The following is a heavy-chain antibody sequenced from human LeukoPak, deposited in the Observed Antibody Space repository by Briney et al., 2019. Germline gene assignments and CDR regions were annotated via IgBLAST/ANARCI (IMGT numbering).Heavy chain of an antibody. Sequence: GGSLRLSCTASGFTVSSYIMNWVRQAPGKGLEWVSYISSGSSTIYYADSVKGRFTISRDNARNSLYLQMNSLRDEDTAVYYCAGYFQLWGQGALVTVSS. CDR3: AGYFQL. CDR1: GFTVSSYI. CDR2: ISSGSSTI. J-gene: IGHJ1*01. D-gene: IGHD6-13*01. V-gene: IGHV3-48*02.